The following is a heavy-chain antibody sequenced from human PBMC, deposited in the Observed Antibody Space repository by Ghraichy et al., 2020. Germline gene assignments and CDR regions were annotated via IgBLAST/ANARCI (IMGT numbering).Heavy chain of an antibody. CDR2: IKQDGSEK. Sequence: GGSLRLSCAASGFTFSSYWMSWVRQAPGKGLEWVANIKQDGSEKYYVDSVKGRFTISRDNAKNSLYLQMNSLRAEDTAVYYCARDRPYSSSRPFDAFDIWGQGTMVTVSS. J-gene: IGHJ3*02. V-gene: IGHV3-7*01. CDR1: GFTFSSYW. D-gene: IGHD6-6*01. CDR3: ARDRPYSSSRPFDAFDI.